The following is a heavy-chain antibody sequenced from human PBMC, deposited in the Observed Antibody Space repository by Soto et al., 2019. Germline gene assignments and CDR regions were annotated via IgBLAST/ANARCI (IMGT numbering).Heavy chain of an antibody. CDR2: ISGSGGST. CDR3: AKAPHNKGFYYFDY. CDR1: EFTLDTYA. Sequence: GGSLRLSCTASEFTLDTYAMNWVCQPPGKRLEWVSSISGSGGSTYYTDSVKGRFTICRDISKNTRYLHMNSLRADDTAVYYCAKAPHNKGFYYFDYWGQGTLVTVSS. J-gene: IGHJ4*02. D-gene: IGHD1-20*01. V-gene: IGHV3-23*01.